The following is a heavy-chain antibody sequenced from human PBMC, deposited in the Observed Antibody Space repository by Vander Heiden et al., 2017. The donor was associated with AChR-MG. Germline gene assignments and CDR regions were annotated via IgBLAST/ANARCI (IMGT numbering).Heavy chain of an antibody. V-gene: IGHV1-69*06. CDR2: IIPIFGTA. CDR3: ARGNYDFWSGVDV. CDR1: GGTFSSYA. Sequence: QVQPVQSGAEVKTPGSSVQVSCKASGGTFSSYAISWLRQAPGQGLEWMGGIIPIFGTANYAQKFQGRVTITADKSTSTAYMELSSLRSEDTAVYYWARGNYDFWSGVDVWGKGTTVTVSS. J-gene: IGHJ6*04. D-gene: IGHD3-3*01.